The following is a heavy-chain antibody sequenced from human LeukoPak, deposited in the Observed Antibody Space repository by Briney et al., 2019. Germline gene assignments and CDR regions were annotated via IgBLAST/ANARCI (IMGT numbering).Heavy chain of an antibody. CDR1: GFAFSSYL. CDR2: IKQDGGEK. Sequence: GGSLRLSCVASGFAFSSYLMSWVRQAPGKGLEWVANIKQDGGEKYYVDSVKGRFTISRDNAKNSLFLQMNSLRVEDTAVYYCARLGGSYYTYWGQGTLVTVSS. D-gene: IGHD1-26*01. V-gene: IGHV3-7*01. CDR3: ARLGGSYYTY. J-gene: IGHJ4*02.